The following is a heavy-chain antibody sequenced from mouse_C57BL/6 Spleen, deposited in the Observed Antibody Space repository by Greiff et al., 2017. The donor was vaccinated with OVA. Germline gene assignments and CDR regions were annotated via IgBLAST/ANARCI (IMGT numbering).Heavy chain of an antibody. CDR2: IYPRDGST. CDR3: ARSGGSSRQYYFDY. D-gene: IGHD1-1*01. J-gene: IGHJ2*01. V-gene: IGHV1-85*01. Sequence: QVQLKESGPELVKPGASVKLSCKASGYTFTSYDINWVKQRPGQGLEWIGWIYPRDGSTKYNEKFKGKATLTVDTSSSTAYMELHSLTSEDSAVYFCARSGGSSRQYYFDYWGQGTTLTVSS. CDR1: GYTFTSYD.